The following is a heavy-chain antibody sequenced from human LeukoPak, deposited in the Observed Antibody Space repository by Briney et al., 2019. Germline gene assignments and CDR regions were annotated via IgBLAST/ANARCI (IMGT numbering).Heavy chain of an antibody. J-gene: IGHJ4*02. CDR3: TRVTTNGYFEY. CDR1: GFTFSSFW. V-gene: IGHV3-7*04. D-gene: IGHD1-1*01. Sequence: GGSLRLSCAASGFTFSSFWMGWVRQAPGIGLEWVASINFDASASHHVDSVNGRFTISRDNAKSSLYLQMSYLRAEDTAVYFCTRVTTNGYFEYWGQGTLVTVSS. CDR2: INFDASAS.